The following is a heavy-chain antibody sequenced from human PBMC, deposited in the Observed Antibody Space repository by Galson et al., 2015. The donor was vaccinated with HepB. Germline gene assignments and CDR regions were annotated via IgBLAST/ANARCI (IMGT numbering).Heavy chain of an antibody. D-gene: IGHD6-13*01. Sequence: SLRLSCAASGFTFSRYAMSWVRQAPGKGLEWVLGISGSGGSTYYADYVEGRFTITRDNSKNILYLQMDSLSTEDTALYYCAKESSSTWSHVFDYWGQGTLVTVSS. CDR1: GFTFSRYA. CDR2: ISGSGGST. V-gene: IGHV3-23*01. CDR3: AKESSSTWSHVFDY. J-gene: IGHJ4*02.